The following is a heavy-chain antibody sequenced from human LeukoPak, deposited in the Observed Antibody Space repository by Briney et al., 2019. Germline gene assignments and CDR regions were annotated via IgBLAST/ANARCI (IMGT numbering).Heavy chain of an antibody. J-gene: IGHJ4*02. CDR1: GDSISSYY. CDR2: IYYSGST. Sequence: SETLSLTCTVSGDSISSYYWSWIRHPPGGGLGWIGYIYYSGSTSYNPSLKSRVTMSIDTSKNQFSLKLTSVTAADTAVYYCARDSGYGSATCWGQGTLVTVSS. CDR3: ARDSGYGSATC. V-gene: IGHV4-59*01. D-gene: IGHD3-10*01.